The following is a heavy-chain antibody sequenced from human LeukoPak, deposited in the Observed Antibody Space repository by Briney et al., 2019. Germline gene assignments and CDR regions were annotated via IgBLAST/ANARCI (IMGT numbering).Heavy chain of an antibody. V-gene: IGHV3-7*03. CDR1: GFMFTSHW. CDR3: ARDGEAPGIYLDL. CDR2: INQDGRQK. D-gene: IGHD6-13*01. J-gene: IGHJ4*02. Sequence: GGFPRISRAPPGFMFTSHWMSLVRQAPGEGLEWGANINQDGRQKYYMDPVRGRFTISRDNAKNSLYLQMNSLRAEDTAVYYCARDGEAPGIYLDLWDQGTPVTVS.